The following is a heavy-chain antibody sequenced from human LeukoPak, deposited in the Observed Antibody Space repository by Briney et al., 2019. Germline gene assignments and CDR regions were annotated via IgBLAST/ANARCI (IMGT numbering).Heavy chain of an antibody. V-gene: IGHV4-38-2*02. J-gene: IGHJ4*02. D-gene: IGHD6-19*01. Sequence: SETLSLTCTVSGYSISSGYYWGWIRQPPGKGLEWIGSFYQSGTTYYNPSLRSRVTISVDTSKNQFSLKLSSVTAADTAIFYCARGPRGPVAGNYFDYRGQGTLVTVSS. CDR3: ARGPRGPVAGNYFDY. CDR2: FYQSGTT. CDR1: GYSISSGYY.